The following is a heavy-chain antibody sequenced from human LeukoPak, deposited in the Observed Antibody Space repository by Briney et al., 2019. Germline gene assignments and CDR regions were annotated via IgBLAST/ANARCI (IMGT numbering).Heavy chain of an antibody. D-gene: IGHD1-26*01. CDR2: ISGNGDST. Sequence: GGSLRLSCAASGFTFSTCAMHWVRQAPGKGLEYVAAISGNGDSTYYANSVKGRFTISRDNAKNTLYLQMNSLRAEDTAVYYCVSGSYYDGMDVWGQGTTVTVSS. J-gene: IGHJ6*02. CDR3: VSGSYYDGMDV. CDR1: GFTFSTCA. V-gene: IGHV3-64*01.